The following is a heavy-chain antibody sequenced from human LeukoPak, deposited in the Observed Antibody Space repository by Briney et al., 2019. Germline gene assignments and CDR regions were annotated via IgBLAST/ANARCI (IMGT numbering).Heavy chain of an antibody. CDR2: IIPILGIA. CDR1: GGTFSSYA. J-gene: IGHJ6*02. V-gene: IGHV1-69*04. Sequence: GASVKVSCKASGGTFSSYAISWVRQAPGQGLEWMGRIIPILGIANYAQKFQGRVTITADKSTSTAYMELSSLRSEDTAVYYCARDRGPNPYYYDSSGPIPRYYYYGMDVWGQGTTVTVSS. CDR3: ARDRGPNPYYYDSSGPIPRYYYYGMDV. D-gene: IGHD3-22*01.